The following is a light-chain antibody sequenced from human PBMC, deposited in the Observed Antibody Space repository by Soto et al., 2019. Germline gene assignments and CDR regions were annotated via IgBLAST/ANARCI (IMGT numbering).Light chain of an antibody. Sequence: QSALTQAASVSGSPGQSITISCTGTSSDIGGYNYVSWYQQHPGKAPKLMIYDVSDRPSGVSNRFSGSKSGNTASLTISGLQAEDEADYYCASYARSNTVLFGGGTKLTV. CDR1: SSDIGGYNY. CDR3: ASYARSNTVL. V-gene: IGLV2-14*03. CDR2: DVS. J-gene: IGLJ2*01.